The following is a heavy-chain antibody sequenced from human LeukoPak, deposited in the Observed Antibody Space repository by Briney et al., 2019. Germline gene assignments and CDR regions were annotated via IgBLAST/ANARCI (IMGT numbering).Heavy chain of an antibody. D-gene: IGHD4-17*01. CDR3: TRDPSHTSNFGVYADS. V-gene: IGHV3-21*01. Sequence: PGGSLRLSCAASGFSLSSYMLNWVRQAPGKGLEWVASITFRSSYIYYADSLKGRFTISRDNTEKILYLRMNNLRAEDTAVYYCTRDPSHTSNFGVYADSWGQGTLVTVSS. J-gene: IGHJ4*02. CDR1: GFSLSSYM. CDR2: ITFRSSYI.